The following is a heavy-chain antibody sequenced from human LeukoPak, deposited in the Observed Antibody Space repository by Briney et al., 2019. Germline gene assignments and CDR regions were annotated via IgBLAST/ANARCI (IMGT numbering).Heavy chain of an antibody. J-gene: IGHJ6*03. CDR1: GGSISSSSYY. CDR2: TYYSGST. CDR3: ARVAQWQQLVPVDYYYYMDV. Sequence: PSETLSLTCTVSGGSISSSSYYWGWIRQPPGKGLEWIGSTYYSGSTYYNPSLKSRVTISVDTSKNQFSLKLSSVTAADTAVYYCARVAQWQQLVPVDYYYYMDVWGKGTTVTVSS. V-gene: IGHV4-39*07. D-gene: IGHD6-13*01.